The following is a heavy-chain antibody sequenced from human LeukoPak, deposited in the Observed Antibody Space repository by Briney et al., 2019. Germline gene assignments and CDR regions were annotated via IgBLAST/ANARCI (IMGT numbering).Heavy chain of an antibody. V-gene: IGHV5-10-1*01. CDR1: GYSFTSYW. CDR2: IDPSDSYT. Sequence: GESLRISCKGSGYSFTSYWISWVRQMPGKGLEWMGRIDPSDSYTNYSPSFQGHVTISADKSISTAYLQWSSLKASDTAMYYCARQLGYSSGWLRFDPWGQGTLVTVSS. D-gene: IGHD6-19*01. J-gene: IGHJ5*02. CDR3: ARQLGYSSGWLRFDP.